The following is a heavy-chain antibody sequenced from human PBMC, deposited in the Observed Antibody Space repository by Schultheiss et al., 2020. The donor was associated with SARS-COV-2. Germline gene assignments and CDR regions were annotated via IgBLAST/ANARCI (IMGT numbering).Heavy chain of an antibody. D-gene: IGHD2/OR15-2a*01. CDR3: AREYSAFDM. Sequence: SETLSLTCAVYGGSFSGYYWSWIRQPPGKGLEWIGEINHSGSTNYNPSLKSRVTISIDTSKNQFSLKLTSMTAADTAVYYCAREYSAFDMWGQGTMVTVSS. V-gene: IGHV4-34*01. CDR1: GGSFSGYY. J-gene: IGHJ3*02. CDR2: INHSGST.